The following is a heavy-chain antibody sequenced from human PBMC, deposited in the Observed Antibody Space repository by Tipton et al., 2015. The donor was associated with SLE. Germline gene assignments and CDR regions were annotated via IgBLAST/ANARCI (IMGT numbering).Heavy chain of an antibody. D-gene: IGHD4-23*01. J-gene: IGHJ4*02. CDR3: ATPRVNSVGFAY. Sequence: GSLRLSCAASGFTFSSYAMSWVRQAPGKGLEWVSVIYSGGSTYYADSVKGRFTISRDNSKNTLYLQMNSLRAEDTAVYYCATPRVNSVGFAYWGQGTLVTVSS. CDR1: GFTFSSYA. V-gene: IGHV3-23*03. CDR2: IYSGGST.